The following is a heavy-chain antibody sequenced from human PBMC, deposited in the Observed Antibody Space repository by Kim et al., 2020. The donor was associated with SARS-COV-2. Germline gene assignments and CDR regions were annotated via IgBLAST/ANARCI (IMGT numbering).Heavy chain of an antibody. CDR1: GFTFDTYA. Sequence: GGSLRLSCVASGFTFDTYAMSWVRQAAGKGLEWVSVISGGAVNKFYADSVRGRFTISKDNSKHTLYLQMNSLRDEDTALYHCAKMVIMDGHSYYYYYAMDVWGQGTTVTVSS. J-gene: IGHJ6*02. CDR2: ISGGAVNK. V-gene: IGHV3-23*01. D-gene: IGHD2-21*01. CDR3: AKMVIMDGHSYYYYYAMDV.